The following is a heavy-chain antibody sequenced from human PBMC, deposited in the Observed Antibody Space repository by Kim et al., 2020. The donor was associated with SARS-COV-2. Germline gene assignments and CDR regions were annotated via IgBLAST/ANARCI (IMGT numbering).Heavy chain of an antibody. V-gene: IGHV3-15*01. CDR1: GFTFSNAW. CDR2: IKSKTDCGTT. J-gene: IGHJ4*02. Sequence: GGSLRLSCAASGFTFSNAWMSWVRQAPGKGLEWVGRIKSKTDCGTTDYAAPVKGRFTISRDDSKNTLYLQMNSLKTEDTAVYYCTTDQGSMISSSWYTNDYWGQGTLVTVSS. D-gene: IGHD6-13*01. CDR3: TTDQGSMISSSWYTNDY.